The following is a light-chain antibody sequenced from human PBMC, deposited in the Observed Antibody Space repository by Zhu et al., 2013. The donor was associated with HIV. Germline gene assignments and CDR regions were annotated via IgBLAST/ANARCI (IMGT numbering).Light chain of an antibody. CDR3: QQSYSSPLT. J-gene: IGKJ4*01. CDR2: DAS. V-gene: IGKV3-20*01. Sequence: DIVLTQSPGTMSLSPGERATLSCRASQSVTSSHLAWYQQKPGQAPRLLIYDASNRATGIPARFSGSGSGTDFTLTISSLQPEDFATYYCQQSYSSPLTFGGGTKVEIK. CDR1: QSVTSSH.